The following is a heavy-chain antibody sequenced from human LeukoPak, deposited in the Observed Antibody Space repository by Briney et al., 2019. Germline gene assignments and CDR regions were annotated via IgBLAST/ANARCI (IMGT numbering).Heavy chain of an antibody. CDR3: ARAATPTGSGYYY. J-gene: IGHJ4*02. CDR1: GYTFTGYY. V-gene: IGHV1-2*02. D-gene: IGHD3-22*01. Sequence: ASVKVSCKAPGYTFTGYYMHWVRQAPGQGLEWMGWINPNSGGTNYAQKFQGRVTMTRDTSISTAYMELSRLRSDDTAVYYCARAATPTGSGYYYWGQGTLVTVSS. CDR2: INPNSGGT.